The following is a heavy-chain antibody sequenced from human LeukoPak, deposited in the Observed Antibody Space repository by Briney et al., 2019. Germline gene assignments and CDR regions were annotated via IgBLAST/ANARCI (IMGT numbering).Heavy chain of an antibody. J-gene: IGHJ3*02. CDR3: ARSTNPYYYDSSGYYPFGAFDI. Sequence: ASVKVSCMASGYTFTGYYMHWVRQAPGQGLEWMGWINPNSGGTNYAQKFQGRVTMTRDTSISTAYMELSRLRSDDTAVYYCARSTNPYYYDSSGYYPFGAFDIWGQGTMVTVSS. V-gene: IGHV1-2*02. D-gene: IGHD3-22*01. CDR2: INPNSGGT. CDR1: GYTFTGYY.